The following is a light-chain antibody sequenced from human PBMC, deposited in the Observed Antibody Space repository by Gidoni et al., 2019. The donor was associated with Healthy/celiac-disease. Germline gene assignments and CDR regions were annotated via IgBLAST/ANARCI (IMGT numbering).Light chain of an antibody. Sequence: AIGMTQSPSSLSASTGDRVTITCRASQGISSYLAWYQQKPGNAPKLLIYAAATLQSGVPSRFSGSGSGTDFTLTISCLQSEDFATYYCQQYYSYPLYTFGQGTKLEIK. J-gene: IGKJ2*01. CDR1: QGISSY. CDR3: QQYYSYPLYT. CDR2: AAA. V-gene: IGKV1-8*01.